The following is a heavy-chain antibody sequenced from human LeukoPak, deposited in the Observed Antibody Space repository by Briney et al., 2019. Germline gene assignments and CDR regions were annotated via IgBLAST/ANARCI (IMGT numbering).Heavy chain of an antibody. J-gene: IGHJ3*02. D-gene: IGHD2-21*02. CDR3: ASQYCGGDCYNAFGI. CDR2: IYHSGST. CDR1: GGSISSDGYS. Sequence: PSETLSLTCAVSGGSISSDGYSWSWIRQSPGKGLEWLGYIYHSGSTYYNPSLKGRVTISVDRSKSQFSLKLSSVTAADTAVYYCASQYCGGDCYNAFGIWGQGTMVTVSS. V-gene: IGHV4-30-2*06.